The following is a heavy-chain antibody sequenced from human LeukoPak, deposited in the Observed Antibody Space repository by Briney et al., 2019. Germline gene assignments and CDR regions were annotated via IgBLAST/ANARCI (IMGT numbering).Heavy chain of an antibody. J-gene: IGHJ4*02. CDR2: IYTSGST. CDR1: GGSISSYY. CDR3: ASSGGSRGYFDY. V-gene: IGHV4-4*07. D-gene: IGHD1-26*01. Sequence: SETLSLTCTVSGGSISSYYWSWIRQPAGKGLEWIGRIYTSGSTNYNPSLKSRVTMSVDTSKNQFSLKLSSVTAADTAVYCCASSGGSRGYFDYWGQGTLVTVSS.